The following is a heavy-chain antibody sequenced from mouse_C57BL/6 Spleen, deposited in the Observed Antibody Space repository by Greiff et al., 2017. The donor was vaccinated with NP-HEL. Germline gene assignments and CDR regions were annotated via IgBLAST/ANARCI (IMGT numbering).Heavy chain of an antibody. CDR2: IDPETGGT. CDR1: GYTFTDYE. V-gene: IGHV1-15*01. J-gene: IGHJ3*01. D-gene: IGHD1-1*01. Sequence: QVQLQQSGAELVRPGASVTLSCKASGYTFTDYEMHWVKQTPVHGLEWIGAIDPETGGTAYNQKFKGKAILTADKSSSTAYMELRSLTSEDSAVYYCARRHSCYGSSGAWFAYWGQGTLVTGSA. CDR3: ARRHSCYGSSGAWFAY.